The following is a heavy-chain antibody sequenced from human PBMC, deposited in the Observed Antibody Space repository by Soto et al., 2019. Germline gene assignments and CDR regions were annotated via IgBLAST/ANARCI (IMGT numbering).Heavy chain of an antibody. V-gene: IGHV3-23*01. CDR2: IYGGGRT. CDR1: GFTFSDYT. Sequence: HPGGSLRLSCAASGFTFSDYTMAWVRQAPGKGLEWVSEIYGGGRTFYADSMKGRMTISRDNAKNMVYLQMNSLRVEDTALYYCVKDRHPDAAWTFDSWGQGTLVTVSS. CDR3: VKDRHPDAAWTFDS. J-gene: IGHJ4*02. D-gene: IGHD2-15*01.